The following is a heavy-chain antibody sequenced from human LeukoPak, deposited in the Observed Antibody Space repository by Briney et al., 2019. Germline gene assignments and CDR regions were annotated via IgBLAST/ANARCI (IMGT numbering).Heavy chain of an antibody. D-gene: IGHD6-19*01. J-gene: IGHJ4*02. CDR3: AREVSGWGLDY. CDR1: GFTFSSYS. Sequence: PGGSLRLCCAASGFTFSSYSMNWVRQAPGKGLEWVSSISSSSSYIYYADSVKGRFTISRDNAKNSPYLQMNCPRAEDTAVYYCAREVSGWGLDYWGQGTLVTVSS. V-gene: IGHV3-21*01. CDR2: ISSSSSYI.